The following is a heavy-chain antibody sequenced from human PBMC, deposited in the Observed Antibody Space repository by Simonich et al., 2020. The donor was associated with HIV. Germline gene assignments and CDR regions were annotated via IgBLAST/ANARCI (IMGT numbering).Heavy chain of an antibody. CDR2: INSDGSST. V-gene: IGHV3-20*04. J-gene: IGHJ4*02. D-gene: IGHD1-1*01. Sequence: EVQLVESGGGVVRPGGSLRLSCAASGFTFDDYAMHWVRQAPGKGLEGVSRINSDGSSTSYADSVKGRFTISRDNAKNTLYLQMNSLRAEDTAVYYCAKAWNGFDYWGQGTLVTVSS. CDR1: GFTFDDYA. CDR3: AKAWNGFDY.